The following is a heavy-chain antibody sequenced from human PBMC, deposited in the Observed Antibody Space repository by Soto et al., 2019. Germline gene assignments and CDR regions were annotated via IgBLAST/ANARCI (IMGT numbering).Heavy chain of an antibody. V-gene: IGHV3-33*01. CDR3: ARALVVPAACDLYYYGMGV. J-gene: IGHJ6*02. CDR2: IWYDGSNK. Sequence: QVQLVESGGGVVQPGRSLRLSCAASGFTFSSYGMHWVRQATGKGLEWVAVIWYDGSNKYYADSVKGRFTISRDNSKNTLYLQMNSLRAEDTAVYYCARALVVPAACDLYYYGMGVCGQGTTVTVSS. D-gene: IGHD2-2*01. CDR1: GFTFSSYG.